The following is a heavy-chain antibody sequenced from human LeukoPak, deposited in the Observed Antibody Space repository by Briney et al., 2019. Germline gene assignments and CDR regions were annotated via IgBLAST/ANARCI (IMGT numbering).Heavy chain of an antibody. Sequence: GGSLRLSCAASGFTFSSYAMHWVRQAPGKGLEWVAVISYDGSNKYYADSVKGRLTISRDNSKNTLYLQMNSLRAEDTAVYYCARDSYDSSGYYLPFDYWGQGTLVTVSS. CDR3: ARDSYDSSGYYLPFDY. CDR1: GFTFSSYA. CDR2: ISYDGSNK. D-gene: IGHD3-22*01. J-gene: IGHJ4*02. V-gene: IGHV3-30*04.